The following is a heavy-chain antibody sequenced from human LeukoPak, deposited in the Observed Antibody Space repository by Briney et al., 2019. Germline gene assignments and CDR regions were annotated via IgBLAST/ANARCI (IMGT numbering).Heavy chain of an antibody. Sequence: GGSLRLSCAASGFTFSSYAMSWVRQAPGKGLEWVSGISGSGGSAYYADSVKGRFTISRDNSKNTLYLQMNSLRAEDTAVYYCATLLGIQLWFTWGQGTLVTVSS. D-gene: IGHD5-18*01. J-gene: IGHJ5*02. CDR1: GFTFSSYA. V-gene: IGHV3-23*01. CDR3: ATLLGIQLWFT. CDR2: ISGSGGSA.